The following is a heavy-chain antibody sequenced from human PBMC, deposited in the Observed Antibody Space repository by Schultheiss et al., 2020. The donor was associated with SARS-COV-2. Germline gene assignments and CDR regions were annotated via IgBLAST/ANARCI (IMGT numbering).Heavy chain of an antibody. CDR1: GFTFSSYA. J-gene: IGHJ3*02. Sequence: GGSLRLSCAASGFTFSSYAMSWVRQAPGKGLEWVSAISGSGGSTYYADSVKGRFTISRDNSKNTLYLQMNSLRAEDTAVYYCAKGSRDYYDSSGYYAFDIWGQGTMVTVSS. D-gene: IGHD3-22*01. V-gene: IGHV3-23*01. CDR2: ISGSGGST. CDR3: AKGSRDYYDSSGYYAFDI.